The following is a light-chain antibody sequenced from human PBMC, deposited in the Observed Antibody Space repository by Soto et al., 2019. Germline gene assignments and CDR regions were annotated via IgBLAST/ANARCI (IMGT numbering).Light chain of an antibody. CDR3: CSFAGSPWV. CDR1: GSDVGSYNL. V-gene: IGLV2-23*02. CDR2: RVT. Sequence: QSALTQPASVAGSPGQSITISCSGTGSDVGSYNLVSWYKHHPGKAPKLIIYRVTKRPSGVSNRFSGSKSGNTASLTISGLQSADEADYYCCSFAGSPWVFGGGTKLTVL. J-gene: IGLJ3*02.